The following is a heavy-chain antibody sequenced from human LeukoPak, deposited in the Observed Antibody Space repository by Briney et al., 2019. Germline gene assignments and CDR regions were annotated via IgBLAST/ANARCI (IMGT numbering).Heavy chain of an antibody. CDR1: GFTFADYA. CDR2: ISSTNAI. CDR3: ARDDKWAFDY. V-gene: IGHV3-69-1*02. Sequence: GGSLRPSCAASGFTFADYALNWFRHTPGKGLEWLSYISSTNAIYYADSVKGRFTISRDNAKESLYLQMSSLRAEDTAVYYCARDDKWAFDYWGQGTLVTVSS. D-gene: IGHD1-26*01. J-gene: IGHJ4*02.